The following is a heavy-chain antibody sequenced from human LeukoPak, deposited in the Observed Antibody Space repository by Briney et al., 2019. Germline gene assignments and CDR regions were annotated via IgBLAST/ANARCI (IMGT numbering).Heavy chain of an antibody. J-gene: IGHJ4*02. V-gene: IGHV4-39*07. CDR3: ARDVNNWNYFDY. Sequence: PSETLSLTCTVSGGSISSNGYYWGWIRQPPGKGLEGIGDMYYSGSTYYNPSLKSRVTISVDTSKNQFSLKLSSVTAADTAVYYCARDVNNWNYFDYWGQGTLVTVSS. CDR1: GGSISSNGYY. D-gene: IGHD1-20*01. CDR2: MYYSGST.